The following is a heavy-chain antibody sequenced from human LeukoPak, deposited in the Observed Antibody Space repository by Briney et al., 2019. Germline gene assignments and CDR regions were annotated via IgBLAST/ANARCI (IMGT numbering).Heavy chain of an antibody. V-gene: IGHV3-23*01. Sequence: GGSLRLSCAASGFTFSGYAMSWVRQAPGKGLEWVSAISGSGGSTYYADSVKGRFTISRDNSKNTLYLQMDSLRAEDTAVYYCAKDVKGYSSPADYWGQGTLVTVSS. J-gene: IGHJ4*02. CDR3: AKDVKGYSSPADY. D-gene: IGHD6-13*01. CDR1: GFTFSGYA. CDR2: ISGSGGST.